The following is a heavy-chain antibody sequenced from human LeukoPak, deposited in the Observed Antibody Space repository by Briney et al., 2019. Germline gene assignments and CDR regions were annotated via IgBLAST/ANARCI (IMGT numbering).Heavy chain of an antibody. J-gene: IGHJ4*02. CDR2: ITGSGDRT. V-gene: IGHV3-23*01. D-gene: IGHD6-13*01. Sequence: GGSLRLSCAASGFTFNRFAMSWVRQAPGKGLEWVSSITGSGDRTFYADSVKGRFTISRDNSKNTLYLQMNSLRAEDTAVHYCAKEHMAAAVYYFDCWGQGTLVSVSS. CDR3: AKEHMAAAVYYFDC. CDR1: GFTFNRFA.